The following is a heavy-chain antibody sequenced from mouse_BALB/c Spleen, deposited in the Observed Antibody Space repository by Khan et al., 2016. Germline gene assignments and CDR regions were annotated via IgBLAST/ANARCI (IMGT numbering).Heavy chain of an antibody. CDR3: ARYRYYYGSSRYFDV. CDR1: GYTFTNYG. J-gene: IGHJ1*01. Sequence: QIQLVQSGPELKKPGKTVKISCKASGYTFTNYGMNWVKQAPGKGLKWMGWINTYSGESTYADDFKGRFAFSLETSANTAYLQINNLKIEDTATYFYARYRYYYGSSRYFDVWGAGTTVTVSS. D-gene: IGHD1-1*01. V-gene: IGHV9-3-1*01. CDR2: INTYSGES.